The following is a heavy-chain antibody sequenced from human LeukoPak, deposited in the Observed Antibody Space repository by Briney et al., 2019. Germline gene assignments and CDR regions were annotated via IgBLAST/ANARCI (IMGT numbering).Heavy chain of an antibody. CDR1: GYTFTSYY. V-gene: IGHV1-18*04. CDR3: ARDSRHCSGGSCRYYYYYYMDV. J-gene: IGHJ6*03. Sequence: GASVKVSCKASGYTFTSYYMHWVRQAPGQGLEWMGWISAYNGNTNYAQKLQGRVTMTTDTSTSTAYMELRSLRSEDTAVYYCARDSRHCSGGSCRYYYYYYMDVWGKGTTVTISS. D-gene: IGHD2-15*01. CDR2: ISAYNGNT.